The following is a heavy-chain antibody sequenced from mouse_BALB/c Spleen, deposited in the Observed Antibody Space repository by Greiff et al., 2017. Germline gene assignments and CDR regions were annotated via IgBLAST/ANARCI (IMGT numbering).Heavy chain of an antibody. CDR1: GFTFSSYT. D-gene: IGHD2-4*01. CDR3: TRDGIYYDYDDGSSYALDY. CDR2: ISSGGSYT. V-gene: IGHV5-6-4*01. Sequence: EVMLVESGGGLVKPGGSLKLSCAASGFTFSSYTLSWVRQTPVKRLEWVATISSGGSYTYYPDSVKGRFTISRDNAKNTLYLQMSSLKSEDTAMYYCTRDGIYYDYDDGSSYALDYWGQGTSVTVSS. J-gene: IGHJ4*01.